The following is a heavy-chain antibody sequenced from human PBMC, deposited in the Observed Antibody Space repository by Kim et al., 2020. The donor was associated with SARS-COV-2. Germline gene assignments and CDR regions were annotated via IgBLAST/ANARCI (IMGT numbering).Heavy chain of an antibody. CDR3: ARDLHEQQLVRFGFDP. CDR2: INTNTGNP. D-gene: IGHD6-13*01. V-gene: IGHV7-4-1*02. Sequence: ASVKVSCKASGYTFTSYAMNWVRQAPGQGLEWMGWINTNTGNPTYAQGFTGRFVFSLDTSVSTAYLQISSLKAEDTAVYYCARDLHEQQLVRFGFDPWGQGTLVTVSS. CDR1: GYTFTSYA. J-gene: IGHJ5*02.